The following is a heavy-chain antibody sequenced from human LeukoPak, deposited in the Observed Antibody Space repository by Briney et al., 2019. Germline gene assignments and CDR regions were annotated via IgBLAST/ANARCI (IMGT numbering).Heavy chain of an antibody. V-gene: IGHV4-59*08. CDR2: IYYSGST. Sequence: SETLSLTCTVSGGSISSYYWSWIRQPPGKGLEWIGYIYYSGSTTYNPSLKSRVAISVDTSKNQFSLKLSSVTAADTAVYYCARHVVTPSITIFGVVENWFDPWGQGTLVTVSS. CDR3: ARHVVTPSITIFGVVENWFDP. J-gene: IGHJ5*02. D-gene: IGHD3-3*01. CDR1: GGSISSYY.